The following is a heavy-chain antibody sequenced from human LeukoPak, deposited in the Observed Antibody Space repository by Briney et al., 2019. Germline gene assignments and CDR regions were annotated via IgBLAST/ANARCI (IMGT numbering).Heavy chain of an antibody. V-gene: IGHV3-7*03. CDR1: AFTFSSYW. CDR2: IDQDRSEH. D-gene: IGHD3-22*01. CDR3: ARDYYSYSRGSWAFDI. Sequence: PGGSLGLSCAVCAFTFSSYWVRGVRQARAXGLEGGANIDQDRSEHYYVQYMTGRITISRDTAQKSLYLQMNRLRAEDKAVYYCARDYYSYSRGSWAFDIWGQGTMVTVSS. J-gene: IGHJ3*02.